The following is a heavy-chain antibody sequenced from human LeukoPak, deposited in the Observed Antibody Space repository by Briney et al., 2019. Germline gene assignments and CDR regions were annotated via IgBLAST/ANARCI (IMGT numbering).Heavy chain of an antibody. J-gene: IGHJ4*02. D-gene: IGHD3-10*01. V-gene: IGHV4-30-2*05. Sequence: ASETLSLTCAVSGGSISSGGYSWSWIRQPPGKGLEWIGYIYHSGSTYYNPSLKSRVTISVDTSKNQFSLKLSSVTAAGTAVYYCARDRRPHGSGSYYLDYWGQGTLVTVSS. CDR2: IYHSGST. CDR3: ARDRRPHGSGSYYLDY. CDR1: GGSISSGGYS.